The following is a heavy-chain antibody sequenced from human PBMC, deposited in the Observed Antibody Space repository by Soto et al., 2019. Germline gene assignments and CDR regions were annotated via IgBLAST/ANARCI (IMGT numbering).Heavy chain of an antibody. Sequence: GGSLRLSCAASGITFSSDGMHWVRQAPGKGLERAAVIWYDGSNKYYADSVKGRFTISRENSMTTLCLHRNCLRAAVSAVYYCARDSLRSQLLPAGGFYGMDVWGQGTTVAVSS. D-gene: IGHD2-2*01. CDR2: IWYDGSNK. V-gene: IGHV3-33*01. CDR1: GITFSSDG. CDR3: ARDSLRSQLLPAGGFYGMDV. J-gene: IGHJ6*02.